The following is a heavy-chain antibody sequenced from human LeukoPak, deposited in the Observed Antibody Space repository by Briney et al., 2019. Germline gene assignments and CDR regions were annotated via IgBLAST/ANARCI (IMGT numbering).Heavy chain of an antibody. Sequence: PGGSLRLSCAASGFTFSRYWMSWVRQAPGKGLEWVANIKQDGSEKYYVDSVKGRFTISRDNAKNSLYLQTNSLRAEDTAVYYCARLIVGAIDSWGQGTLVTVSS. CDR1: GFTFSRYW. J-gene: IGHJ4*02. CDR2: IKQDGSEK. CDR3: ARLIVGAIDS. D-gene: IGHD1-26*01. V-gene: IGHV3-7*01.